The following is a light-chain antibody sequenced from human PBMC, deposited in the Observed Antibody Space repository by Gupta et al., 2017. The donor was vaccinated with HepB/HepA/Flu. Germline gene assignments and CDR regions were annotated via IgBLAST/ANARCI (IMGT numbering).Light chain of an antibody. V-gene: IGKV1-39*01. CDR3: QQSDSSPWT. CDR2: SAS. J-gene: IGKJ4*01. CDR1: QSISNY. Sequence: DIQMTQSPPSLSASVGDRVTITCRASQSISNYLNWYQQKPGKAPKLLIYSASRLQSGVPSRFSGSGSGTDFTLTIRSLQPEDFATYYCQQSDSSPWTFGGGTKVEIK.